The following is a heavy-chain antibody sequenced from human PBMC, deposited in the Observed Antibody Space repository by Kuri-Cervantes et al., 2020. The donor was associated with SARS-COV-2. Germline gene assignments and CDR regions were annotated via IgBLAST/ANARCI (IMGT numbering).Heavy chain of an antibody. CDR2: IYWDDDK. J-gene: IGHJ4*02. CDR1: GFSLSNARMG. V-gene: IGHV2-5*02. D-gene: IGHD3-3*01. CDR3: ARIQSYDFWSGYYCDY. Sequence: SGPTLVKPTETLTLTCTVSGFSLSNARMGVSWSRQPPGKALEWLALIYWDDDKRYSPSLKSRLTITKDTSKNQVVLTMTNMDPVDTATYYCARIQSYDFWSGYYCDYWGQGLLVTVSS.